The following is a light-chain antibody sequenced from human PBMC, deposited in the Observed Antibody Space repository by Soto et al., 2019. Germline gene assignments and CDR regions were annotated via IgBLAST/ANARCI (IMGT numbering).Light chain of an antibody. V-gene: IGKV1-12*01. CDR1: HYIDSW. CDR3: QQTYSGPTS. CDR2: DAS. Sequence: DIQMTQSPSSVSASVGDTVTITSPASHYIDSWFAWYQQKTGKAPKCLIDDASRLRSGVPSMFSGSKSGTDFTFTITDLQPEDFATYYCQQTYSGPTSFGQWTPLSIK. J-gene: IGKJ5*01.